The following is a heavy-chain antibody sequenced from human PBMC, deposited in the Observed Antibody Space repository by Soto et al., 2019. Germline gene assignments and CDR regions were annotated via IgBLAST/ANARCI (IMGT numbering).Heavy chain of an antibody. V-gene: IGHV4-59*01. CDR2: IYYSGST. CDR1: GGSISSYY. J-gene: IGHJ6*02. Sequence: PSETLSLTCSVAGGSISSYYWSWIRQPPGKGLEWIGYIYYSGSTNYNPSLKSRVTISVDTSKNQFSLKLSSVTAADTAVYYCARVVSGSSSWYGYYYGMDVWGQGTTVTV. CDR3: ARVVSGSSSWYGYYYGMDV. D-gene: IGHD6-13*01.